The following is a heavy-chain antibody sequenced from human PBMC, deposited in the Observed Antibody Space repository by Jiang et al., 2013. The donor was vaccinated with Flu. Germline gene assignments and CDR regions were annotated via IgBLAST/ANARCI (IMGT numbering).Heavy chain of an antibody. D-gene: IGHD3-16*01. V-gene: IGHV3-30*02. CDR2: MRYDGFQK. CDR1: GFTFSSYG. CDR3: AKGGKSYGPNFDYFYMDV. J-gene: IGHJ6*03. Sequence: VQLLESGGGVVQPGGSLRLSCEVSGFTFSSYGMHWARQAPDKGLEWVAFMRYDGFQKFYADSVKGRFTISRDNSKNTLYLQMNSLRTEDTAVYYCAKGGKSYGPNFDYFYMDV.